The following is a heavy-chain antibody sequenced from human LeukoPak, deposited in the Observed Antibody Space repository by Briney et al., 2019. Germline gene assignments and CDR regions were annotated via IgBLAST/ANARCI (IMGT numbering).Heavy chain of an antibody. CDR3: ARGPPVTNNYKISPYFDY. V-gene: IGHV1-3*01. Sequence: GASVKVSCKASGYTFTSYAMHWVRQAPGQRLEWMGWINAGNGNTKYSQKFQGRVTITRDTSASTAYMELSSLRSEDTAVYYCARGPPVTNNYKISPYFDYWGQGTLVTVSS. J-gene: IGHJ4*02. D-gene: IGHD1-1*01. CDR1: GYTFTSYA. CDR2: INAGNGNT.